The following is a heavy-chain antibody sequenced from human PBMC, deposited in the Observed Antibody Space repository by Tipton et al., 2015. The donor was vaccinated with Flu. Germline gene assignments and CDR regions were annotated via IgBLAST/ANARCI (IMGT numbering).Heavy chain of an antibody. CDR1: GGSISSYY. CDR3: ARGIGQDLYYYYGMDV. V-gene: IGHV4-59*01. D-gene: IGHD2-15*01. J-gene: IGHJ6*02. Sequence: LRLSCTVSGGSISSYYWSWIRQPPRKGLEWIGYIYYSGSTNYNPSLKSRVTISVDTSKNQFSLKLSSVTAADTAVYYCARGIGQDLYYYYGMDVWGQGTTVTVSS. CDR2: IYYSGST.